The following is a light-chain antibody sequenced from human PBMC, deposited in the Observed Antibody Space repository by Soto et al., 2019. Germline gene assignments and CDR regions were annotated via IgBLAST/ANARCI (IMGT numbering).Light chain of an antibody. CDR3: QQYHHWLKWT. Sequence: EIVMTQSPATLSVSPGERATLSCRASQSISSNLAWYQQKPGQGPRLLIYDASTRATGIPARFSGSGSRTDFTLTISSLQSEDFAVYYCQQYHHWLKWTFGQGTKVDIK. CDR1: QSISSN. J-gene: IGKJ1*01. CDR2: DAS. V-gene: IGKV3-15*01.